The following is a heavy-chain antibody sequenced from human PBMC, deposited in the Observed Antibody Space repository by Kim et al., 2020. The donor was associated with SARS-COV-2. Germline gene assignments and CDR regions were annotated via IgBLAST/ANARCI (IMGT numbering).Heavy chain of an antibody. CDR2: ISGSGGST. V-gene: IGHV3-23*01. CDR3: AKDLGVGATHYYYYGMDV. CDR1: GFTFSSYA. D-gene: IGHD1-26*01. J-gene: IGHJ6*02. Sequence: GGSLRLSCAASGFTFSSYARSWVRQAPGKGLEWVSAISGSGGSTYYADSVKGRFTISRDNSKNTLYLQMNSLRAEDTAVYYCAKDLGVGATHYYYYGMDVWGQGTTVTVSS.